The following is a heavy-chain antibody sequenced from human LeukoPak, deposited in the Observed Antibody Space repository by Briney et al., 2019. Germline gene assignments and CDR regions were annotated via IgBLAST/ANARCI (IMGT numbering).Heavy chain of an antibody. D-gene: IGHD1-1*01. CDR3: ARDRGTWNDDGFDY. CDR2: IYISGST. Sequence: SETLSLTCTVSGGSISSYYWSWLRQPAGKGLEWIGRIYISGSTNYNPSLKSRVTMSADTSKNQFSLKLSSGTAADTAGYYCARDRGTWNDDGFDYWGQGTLVTVSS. J-gene: IGHJ4*02. V-gene: IGHV4-4*07. CDR1: GGSISSYY.